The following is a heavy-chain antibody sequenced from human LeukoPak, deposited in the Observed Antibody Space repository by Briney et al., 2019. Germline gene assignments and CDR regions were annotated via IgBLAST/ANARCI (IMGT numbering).Heavy chain of an antibody. CDR3: ARDLRNYDILTGYSEYYFDY. CDR2: IYYSGST. CDR1: GGSISSYY. V-gene: IGHV4-59*01. J-gene: IGHJ4*02. D-gene: IGHD3-9*01. Sequence: SETLSLTCTVSGGSISSYYWSWIRQPPGKGLEWIGYIYYSGSTNCNPSLKSRVTISVDTSKNQFSLKLSSVTAADTAVYYCARDLRNYDILTGYSEYYFDYWGQGTLVTVSS.